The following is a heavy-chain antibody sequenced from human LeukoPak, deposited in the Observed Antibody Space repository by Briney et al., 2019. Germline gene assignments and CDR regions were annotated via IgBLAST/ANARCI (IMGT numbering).Heavy chain of an antibody. CDR1: GYTFTSYY. J-gene: IGHJ5*02. V-gene: IGHV1-46*01. CDR2: INPSGGST. D-gene: IGHD3-22*01. Sequence: GASVKVSCKASGYTFTSYYMHWVRQAPGQGLEWMGIINPSGGSTSYAQKFQGRVTMTRDMSTSTVYMELSSLRSEDTAVYYCAKDRYYYDSSGYYWTGNWFDPWGQGTLVTVSS. CDR3: AKDRYYYDSSGYYWTGNWFDP.